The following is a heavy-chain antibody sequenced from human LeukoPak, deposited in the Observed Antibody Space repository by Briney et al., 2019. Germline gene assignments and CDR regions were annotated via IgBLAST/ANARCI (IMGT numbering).Heavy chain of an antibody. CDR3: ARGMKGLWFGESPFDP. CDR2: IYYSGST. J-gene: IGHJ5*02. Sequence: SETLSLTCTVSGGSISSYYWSWIRQPPGKGLEWIGYIYYSGSTNYNPSLKSRVTISVDTSKNQFSLKLSSVTAADTAVYYCARGMKGLWFGESPFDPWGQGTLVTVSS. D-gene: IGHD3-10*01. V-gene: IGHV4-59*08. CDR1: GGSISSYY.